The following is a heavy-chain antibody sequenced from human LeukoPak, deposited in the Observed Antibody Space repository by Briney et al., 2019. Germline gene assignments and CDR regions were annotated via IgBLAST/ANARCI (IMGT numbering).Heavy chain of an antibody. J-gene: IGHJ3*02. CDR2: INSDGSST. D-gene: IGHD2-8*01. V-gene: IGHV3-74*01. CDR3: ARRPGTNAFDI. Sequence: PGGSLRLSCAASGFTFSSYWMHWVRQAPGKGLVWVSRINSDGSSTSYADSVKGRFTISRDNAENTLYLQMNSLRAEDTAVYYCARRPGTNAFDIWGQGTMVTVSS. CDR1: GFTFSSYW.